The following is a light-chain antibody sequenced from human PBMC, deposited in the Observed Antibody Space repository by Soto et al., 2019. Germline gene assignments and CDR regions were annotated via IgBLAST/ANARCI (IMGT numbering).Light chain of an antibody. V-gene: IGKV1-5*01. CDR1: QSISSW. Sequence: DMQMTQSPSTLSXXXXXXXXXXXXASQSISSWLAWYQQKPGKAPKLLIYDASSLESGVPSRFSGSGSGTDFTLTIDSLQPEDFATYFCQQYNTYPITFGQGTRLEIK. J-gene: IGKJ5*01. CDR3: QQYNTYPIT. CDR2: DAS.